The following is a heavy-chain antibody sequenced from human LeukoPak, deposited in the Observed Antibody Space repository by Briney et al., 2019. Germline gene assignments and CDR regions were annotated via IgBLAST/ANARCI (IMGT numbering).Heavy chain of an antibody. V-gene: IGHV3-11*06. CDR1: GFTFSDYY. CDR3: AREVVVVAEGYYFDY. D-gene: IGHD2-15*01. J-gene: IGHJ4*02. Sequence: GGSLGLSCAASGFTFSDYYMSWIRQAPGKGLEWVSYISSSSSYTNYADSVKGRFTISRDNAKNSLYLQMNSLRAEDTAVYYCAREVVVVAEGYYFDYWGQGTLVTVSS. CDR2: ISSSSSYT.